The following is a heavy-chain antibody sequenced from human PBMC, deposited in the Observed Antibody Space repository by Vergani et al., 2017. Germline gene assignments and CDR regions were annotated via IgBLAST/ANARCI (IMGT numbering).Heavy chain of an antibody. D-gene: IGHD2-2*01. CDR2: ISSSSSTI. V-gene: IGHV3-48*01. Sequence: EVQPVESGGGLVQPGGSLRLSCAASGFTFSSYSMNWVRQAPGKGLEWVSYISSSSSTIYYADSVKGRFTISRDNAKNSLYLQMNSLRAEDTAVYYCARPYCSSTSCYGYFDYWGQGTLVTVSS. CDR1: GFTFSSYS. CDR3: ARPYCSSTSCYGYFDY. J-gene: IGHJ4*02.